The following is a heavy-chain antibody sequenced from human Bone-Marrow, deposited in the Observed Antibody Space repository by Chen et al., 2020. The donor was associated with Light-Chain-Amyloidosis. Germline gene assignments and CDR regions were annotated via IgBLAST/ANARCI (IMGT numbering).Heavy chain of an antibody. D-gene: IGHD6-13*01. V-gene: IGHV3-9*01. J-gene: IGHJ3*02. CDR2: ISWNSGSI. Sequence: LVESGGGLVQPGRSLRLSCAASGFTFDDYAMHWVLQAPGKGLEWVSGISWNSGSIGYADSVKGRFTISRDNAKNSLYLQMNSLRAEDTALYYCAKSSYSSSFFLDAFDIWGQGTMVTVSS. CDR3: AKSSYSSSFFLDAFDI. CDR1: GFTFDDYA.